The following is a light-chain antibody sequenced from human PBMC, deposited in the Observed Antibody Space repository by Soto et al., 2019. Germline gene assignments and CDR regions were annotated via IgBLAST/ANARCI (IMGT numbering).Light chain of an antibody. J-gene: IGKJ1*01. V-gene: IGKV3-20*01. CDR2: GAS. CDR3: HQYDNSPLT. CDR1: QSVSSSY. Sequence: EIVLTQSPGTLSLSPGERATLSCRASQSVSSSYLAWYQQKPGQAPRLLIYGASSRATGIPDRFSGSGSGTDFTLTTSRLEPEHFAVYYCHQYDNSPLTFGQGTKVEIK.